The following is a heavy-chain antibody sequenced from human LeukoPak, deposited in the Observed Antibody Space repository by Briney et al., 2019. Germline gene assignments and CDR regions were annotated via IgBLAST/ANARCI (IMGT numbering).Heavy chain of an antibody. Sequence: PSETLSLTCAVYGGSFSGYYWSWIRLPPGKGLEWIGEINHSGSTNYNPSLKSRVTISIDTSKNQFSLKLSSVTAADTAVYYCARAMIVVIITTPGYFDLWGRGTLVTVSS. CDR1: GGSFSGYY. V-gene: IGHV4-34*01. CDR2: INHSGST. D-gene: IGHD3-22*01. CDR3: ARAMIVVIITTPGYFDL. J-gene: IGHJ2*01.